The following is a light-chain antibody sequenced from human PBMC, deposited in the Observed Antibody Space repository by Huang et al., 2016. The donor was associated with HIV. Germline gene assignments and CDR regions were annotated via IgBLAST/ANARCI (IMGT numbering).Light chain of an antibody. V-gene: IGKV3-15*01. CDR2: GAS. Sequence: EVVMTQSPAALSVAPGERATLSCRASQSVSNNLAWYQQKPGQAPRLLIYGASTRATGIPARFSGGGSRTEFTLTISSLQSEDFAVYYCQQYNNWPRTFGQGTKVEIK. CDR1: QSVSNN. J-gene: IGKJ1*01. CDR3: QQYNNWPRT.